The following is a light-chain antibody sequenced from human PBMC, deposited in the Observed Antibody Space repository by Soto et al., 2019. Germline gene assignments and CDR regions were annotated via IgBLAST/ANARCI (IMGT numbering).Light chain of an antibody. V-gene: IGKV3-15*01. Sequence: TQSPATLSLSPGERATLSCRASQSVSRYLAWYQQKPGQAPRLLIYDASNRATGIPARLSGSGSGTEFTLTIRSLQSEDFAVYYCQQYNNWWTFGQGTKVDIK. CDR3: QQYNNWWT. CDR1: QSVSRY. CDR2: DAS. J-gene: IGKJ1*01.